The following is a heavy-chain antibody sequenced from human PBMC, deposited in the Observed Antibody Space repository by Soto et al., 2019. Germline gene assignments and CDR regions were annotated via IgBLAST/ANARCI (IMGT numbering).Heavy chain of an antibody. CDR1: GGSFSGYY. D-gene: IGHD2-15*01. CDR2: INHSGST. CDR3: GLRYYYYGMDV. J-gene: IGHJ6*02. Sequence: QVQLQQWGAGLLKPSETLSLTCAVYGGSFSGYYWSWIRQPPGKGLEWIGEINHSGSTNYNPSLKRRVTISVDTSKNQFSLKLSSVTAADTAVYYCGLRYYYYGMDVWGQGTTVTVSS. V-gene: IGHV4-34*01.